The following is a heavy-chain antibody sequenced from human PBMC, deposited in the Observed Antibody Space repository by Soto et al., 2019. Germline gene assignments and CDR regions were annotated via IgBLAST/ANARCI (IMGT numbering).Heavy chain of an antibody. CDR2: IWYDGSNK. J-gene: IGHJ4*02. CDR1: GFTFSSYG. D-gene: IGHD3-9*01. V-gene: IGHV3-33*01. CDR3: ARYYDILTGTYYFDY. Sequence: GGSLRLSCAASGFTFSSYGMHWVRQAPGKGLEWVAVIWYDGSNKYYADSVKGRFTISRDNSKNTLYLQMNSLRAEDTAVYYCARYYDILTGTYYFDYWGQGTLVTVSS.